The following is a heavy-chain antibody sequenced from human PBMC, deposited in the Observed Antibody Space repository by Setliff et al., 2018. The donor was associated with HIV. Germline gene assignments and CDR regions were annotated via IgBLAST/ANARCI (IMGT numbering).Heavy chain of an antibody. Sequence: SETLSLTCAVSGYSITSGYYWGWIRQSPGKGLEWIGSFYETGYTYYNPSLKSRVIISLDTSKNHLSLKLSSVTAADTAVYYCAREVQGNYYDSSGYPDPWGQGTLVTVSS. CDR2: FYETGYT. V-gene: IGHV4-38-2*02. J-gene: IGHJ5*02. D-gene: IGHD3-22*01. CDR1: GYSITSGYY. CDR3: AREVQGNYYDSSGYPDP.